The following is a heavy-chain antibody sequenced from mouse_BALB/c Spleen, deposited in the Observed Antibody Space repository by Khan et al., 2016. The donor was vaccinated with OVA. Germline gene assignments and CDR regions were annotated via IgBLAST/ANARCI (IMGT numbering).Heavy chain of an antibody. Sequence: EVQLQESGPGLVKPSQSLSLTCTVTGYSITSDYAWNWNRQFPGNKLEWMGYKKYSGSTSYNPSFKSRISITRNTYTNRSFLQSSTVTTEDTVTYCCARSGTITTVVATDFGYWDQGTTLTVSS. J-gene: IGHJ2*01. CDR2: KKYSGST. CDR3: ARSGTITTVVATDFGY. CDR1: GYSITSDYA. V-gene: IGHV3-2*02. D-gene: IGHD1-1*01.